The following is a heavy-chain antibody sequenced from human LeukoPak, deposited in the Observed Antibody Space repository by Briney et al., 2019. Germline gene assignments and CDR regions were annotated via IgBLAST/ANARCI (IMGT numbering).Heavy chain of an antibody. CDR3: ARLYRDVTTFDY. V-gene: IGHV3-7*01. CDR1: STSNYY. CDR2: INQDGSLK. D-gene: IGHD4-17*01. J-gene: IGHJ4*02. Sequence: STSNYYWSWIRQPPGRGLEWVASINQDGSLKHYVDSVKGRFTISRDNVQNSLYLQMNSLRAEDTAVYYCARLYRDVTTFDYWGQGTPVTVSS.